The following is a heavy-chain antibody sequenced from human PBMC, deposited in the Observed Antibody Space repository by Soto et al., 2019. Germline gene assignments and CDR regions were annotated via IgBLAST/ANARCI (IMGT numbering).Heavy chain of an antibody. CDR2: INPSGGST. CDR3: ARVGYYYDSSGRYWYFDL. D-gene: IGHD3-22*01. V-gene: IGHV1-46*01. Sequence: QVQLVQSGAEVKKPGASVKVSCKASGYTFTSYYMHRVRQAPGQGLEWMGIINPSGGSTSYAQKFQGRVTMTRDTSTSTVYMEVSSLRSEDTAVYYCARVGYYYDSSGRYWYFDLWGRGTLVTVSS. CDR1: GYTFTSYY. J-gene: IGHJ2*01.